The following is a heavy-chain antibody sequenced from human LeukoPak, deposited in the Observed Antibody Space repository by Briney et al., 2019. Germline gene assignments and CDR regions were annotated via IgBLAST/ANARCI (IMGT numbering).Heavy chain of an antibody. CDR1: AFTPSSNW. CDR2: INGDGSST. Sequence: GGSLRLSCAPSAFTPSSNWMHSVRPAPGKGLVWVSRINGDGSSTPYANSVKGRFTISRDNAKNTLYLQMHSLRADDTAVYYCARGSTSGWPDYFDYWGQGSVVTVSS. CDR3: ARGSTSGWPDYFDY. J-gene: IGHJ4*02. V-gene: IGHV3-74*01. D-gene: IGHD6-19*01.